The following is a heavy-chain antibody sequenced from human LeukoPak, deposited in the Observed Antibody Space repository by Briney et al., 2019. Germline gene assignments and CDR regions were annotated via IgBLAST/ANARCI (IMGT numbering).Heavy chain of an antibody. V-gene: IGHV3-13*01. CDR3: VRELMGPGRYYYMDA. D-gene: IGHD2-8*01. Sequence: GGSLRLSCAASGFTFSNYDMHWVRQATGKALEWVSAIDTAGGTYYPGSVKGRFTISRENSKNSLYLQMGTLRAEDTAVYFCVRELMGPGRYYYMDARGKGTTVTVSS. J-gene: IGHJ6*03. CDR1: GFTFSNYD. CDR2: IDTAGGT.